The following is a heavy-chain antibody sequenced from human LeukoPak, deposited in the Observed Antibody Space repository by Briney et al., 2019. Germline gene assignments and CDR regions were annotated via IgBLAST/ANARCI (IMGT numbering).Heavy chain of an antibody. Sequence: ASVKVSCKASGYTFTGYYMHWVRQAPGQGLEWMGWINPNSGGTNYAQKFQGRVTMTRDTSISTAYMEPSRLRSDDTAVYYCARAPPIVLMVYADNWFDPWGQGTLVTVSS. CDR3: ARAPPIVLMVYADNWFDP. J-gene: IGHJ5*02. V-gene: IGHV1-2*02. D-gene: IGHD2-8*01. CDR2: INPNSGGT. CDR1: GYTFTGYY.